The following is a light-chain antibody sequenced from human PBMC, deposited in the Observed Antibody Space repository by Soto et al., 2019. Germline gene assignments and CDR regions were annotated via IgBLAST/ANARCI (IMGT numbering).Light chain of an antibody. J-gene: IGKJ5*01. CDR1: RTIKRSS. CDR2: GAS. V-gene: IGKV3-15*01. CDR3: QQYMNWPT. Sequence: IVLTQSPATLSVSPGEGATLSCRASRTIKRSSLAWYQQKPGQPPRLLIFGASTRVAGIPARFSGSGSGTEFSLTISSLQSEDFAVYYCQQYMNWPTFGQGTRLEIK.